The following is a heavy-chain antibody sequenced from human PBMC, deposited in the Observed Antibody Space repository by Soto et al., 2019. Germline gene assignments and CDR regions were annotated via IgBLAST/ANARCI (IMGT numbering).Heavy chain of an antibody. V-gene: IGHV1-18*01. CDR3: ARDRGAAAGIEYYYYGMDV. CDR2: ISAYNGNT. Sequence: QVRLVQSGAEVKKPGASVKISCKASGCTFTSYGISWVRQAPGQGLEWMGWISAYNGNTNYAQKLQGRVTMTTDTSTSTAYMELRSLRSDDTAVYYCARDRGAAAGIEYYYYGMDVWGQGTTVTVSS. J-gene: IGHJ6*02. D-gene: IGHD6-13*01. CDR1: GCTFTSYG.